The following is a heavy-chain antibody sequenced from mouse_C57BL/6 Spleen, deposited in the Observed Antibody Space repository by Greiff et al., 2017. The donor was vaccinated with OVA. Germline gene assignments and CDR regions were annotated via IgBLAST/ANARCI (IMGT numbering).Heavy chain of an antibody. CDR3: GRRGDYEEIAY. V-gene: IGHV1-81*01. CDR2: IYPRSGNT. D-gene: IGHD2-4*01. CDR1: GYTFTSYG. Sequence: QVQLQQSGAELARPGASVKLSCKASGYTFTSYGISWVKQRNGQGLEWIGEIYPRSGNTYYNEKFKGKDTLTADKSSITMYKELRSLTSEDSAVYFGGRRGDYEEIAYWGQGTLVTVSA. J-gene: IGHJ3*01.